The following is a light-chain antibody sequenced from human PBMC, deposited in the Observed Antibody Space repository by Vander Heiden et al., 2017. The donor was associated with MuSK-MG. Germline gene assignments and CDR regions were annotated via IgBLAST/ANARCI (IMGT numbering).Light chain of an antibody. CDR3: HQKYNSPPT. CDR2: AAS. CDR1: QSISSY. Sequence: DIQMTQSPSSLSASVGDRVTITCRASQSISSYLNWYQQKPGKAPKLLIYAASSLQRGGPSRSSSSGCWGKYSLTISSLLPDDFATYYYHQKYNSPPTFGGGTQVEIK. V-gene: IGKV1-39*01. J-gene: IGKJ4*01.